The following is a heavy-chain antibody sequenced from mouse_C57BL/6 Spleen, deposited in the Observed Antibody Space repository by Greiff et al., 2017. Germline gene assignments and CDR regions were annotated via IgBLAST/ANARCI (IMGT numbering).Heavy chain of an antibody. D-gene: IGHD2-5*01. J-gene: IGHJ2*01. Sequence: EVQLQESGPELVKPGASVKMSCKASGYTFTDYNMHWVKQSHGKSLEWIGYINPNNGGTSYNQKFKGKATLTVNKSSSTAYMELRSLTSENSAVYYCARNSKGYFDYWGQGTTLTVSS. CDR1: GYTFTDYN. V-gene: IGHV1-22*01. CDR2: INPNNGGT. CDR3: ARNSKGYFDY.